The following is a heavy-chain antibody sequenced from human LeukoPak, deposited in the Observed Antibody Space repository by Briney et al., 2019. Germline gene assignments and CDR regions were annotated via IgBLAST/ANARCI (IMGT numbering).Heavy chain of an antibody. J-gene: IGHJ4*02. CDR2: IYYTGRT. CDR1: GGSTSSSSYY. V-gene: IGHV4-39*01. D-gene: IGHD1-26*01. CDR3: ARGDPEGATIVDY. Sequence: SETLSLTCTVSGGSTSSSSYYWGWIRQPPGKGLEWIGNIYYTGRTYYNPSLKSRVTISVDTSKSQFSLKLSSVSAADTAVYYCARGDPEGATIVDYWGQGTLVTVSS.